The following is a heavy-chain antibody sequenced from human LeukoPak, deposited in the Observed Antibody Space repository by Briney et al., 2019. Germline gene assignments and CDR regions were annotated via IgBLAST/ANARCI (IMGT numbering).Heavy chain of an antibody. D-gene: IGHD5-18*01. J-gene: IGHJ4*02. CDR3: ARSSGHSYGDFDY. CDR2: THHSGAT. CDR1: GVSITSNY. V-gene: IGHV4-59*01. Sequence: SETLSLTCSVPGVSITSNYWSWIRQPPGKGLEWLGYTHHSGATSYNPSLKSRSTISLDTSNNQFSLRLSSVTAADTAVYYCARSSGHSYGDFDYWGQGNLVTVSS.